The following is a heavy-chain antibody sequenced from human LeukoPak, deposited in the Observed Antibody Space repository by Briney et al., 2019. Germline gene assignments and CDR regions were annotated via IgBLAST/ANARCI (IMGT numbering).Heavy chain of an antibody. CDR1: GFTFSSYS. CDR2: ISSSSSTI. CDR3: ARGQDDFWSGYTIDY. J-gene: IGHJ4*02. D-gene: IGHD3-3*01. V-gene: IGHV3-48*01. Sequence: SGGSLRLSCAASGFTFSSYSMNWVRQAPGKGLEWVSYISSSSSTIYYADSVKGRFTISRDNAKNSLYLQMNSLRAEDTAVYYCARGQDDFWSGYTIDYWGQGTLVTVSS.